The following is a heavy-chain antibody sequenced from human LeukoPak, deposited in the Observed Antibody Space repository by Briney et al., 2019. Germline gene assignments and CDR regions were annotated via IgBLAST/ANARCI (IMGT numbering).Heavy chain of an antibody. CDR2: IKSKSHGGTT. D-gene: IGHD5-18*01. J-gene: IGHJ5*01. CDR3: ARGQLWFDY. Sequence: GGSLRLSCTASGFTFSNTWMTWVRQAPGKGLEWVGRIKSKSHGGTTDYAAPVKGRFTISRDDSKNTLYLQMNSLRAEDTAVYYCARGQLWFDYWGQGTLVTVSS. V-gene: IGHV3-15*01. CDR1: GFTFSNTW.